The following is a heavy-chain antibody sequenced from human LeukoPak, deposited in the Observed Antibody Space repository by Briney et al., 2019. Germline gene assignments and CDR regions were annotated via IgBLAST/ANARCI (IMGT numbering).Heavy chain of an antibody. V-gene: IGHV3-7*01. J-gene: IGHJ6*04. CDR3: ARENYGYFDWLSYYYYGMDV. Sequence: GGSLRLSCAASGFTFSNSWMDWVRQAPGKGLEWVANIKGDGSEKYYVDSVKARFTISRDNAKNSLYLQMNSLRAEDTAVYYCARENYGYFDWLSYYYYGMDVWGKGTTVTVSS. D-gene: IGHD3-9*01. CDR2: IKGDGSEK. CDR1: GFTFSNSW.